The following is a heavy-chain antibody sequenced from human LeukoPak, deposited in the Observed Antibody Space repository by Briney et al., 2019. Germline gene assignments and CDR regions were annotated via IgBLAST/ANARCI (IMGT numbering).Heavy chain of an antibody. J-gene: IGHJ4*02. Sequence: SETLSLTCTVSGGSISSCCYYWGWIRQPPGKGLEWIENIYYSGSTYYNPSLKSRVTMSVDTSKNQFSPKLSSVTAADTAVYYCARVSEYQFYYFDYWGQGTLVTVSS. CDR3: ARVSEYQFYYFDY. CDR2: IYYSGST. V-gene: IGHV4-39*07. D-gene: IGHD2-2*01. CDR1: GGSISSCCYY.